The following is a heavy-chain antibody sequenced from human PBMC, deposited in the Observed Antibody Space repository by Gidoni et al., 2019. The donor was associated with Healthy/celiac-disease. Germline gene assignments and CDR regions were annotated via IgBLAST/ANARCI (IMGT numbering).Heavy chain of an antibody. J-gene: IGHJ3*02. V-gene: IGHV3-23*01. Sequence: EVQLLESGGGLVQPGGSLRLSCAASGFTFSSYAMSWVRQAPGKGLEWVSAISGSGGSTYYADSVKGRFTISRDNSKNTLYLQMNSLRAEDTAVYYCAKDPDNLPYYDYVWDPVGAFDIWGQGTMVTVSS. CDR2: ISGSGGST. CDR1: GFTFSSYA. D-gene: IGHD3-16*01. CDR3: AKDPDNLPYYDYVWDPVGAFDI.